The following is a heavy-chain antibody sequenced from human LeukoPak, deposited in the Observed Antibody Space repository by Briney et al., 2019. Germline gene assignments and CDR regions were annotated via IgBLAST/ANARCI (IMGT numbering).Heavy chain of an antibody. CDR2: ISVYNGNT. J-gene: IGHJ4*02. CDR1: RYTFSSYG. D-gene: IGHD3-22*01. CDR3: ARGPYYYDSSGYYALQYYFDY. V-gene: IGHV1-18*01. Sequence: ASVKVSCKASRYTFSSYGISGVRQAPGHRLEWLGWISVYNGNTNYAQKLQGRVTMTTDTSTSTAYMELRSLRSDDTAVYYCARGPYYYDSSGYYALQYYFDYWGQGTLVTVSS.